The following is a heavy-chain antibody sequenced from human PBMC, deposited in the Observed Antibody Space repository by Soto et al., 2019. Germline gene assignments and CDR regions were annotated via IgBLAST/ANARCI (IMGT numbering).Heavy chain of an antibody. J-gene: IGHJ5*02. Sequence: PSETLSLTCTVSGGSISSYYWSWIRQPPGNGLEWIGYIYYSGSTNYNPSLKSRVTISVDTSKNQFSLKLSSVTAADTAVYYCARDRRIAARLEWFDPWRQGTLVTVSS. D-gene: IGHD6-6*01. CDR2: IYYSGST. CDR3: ARDRRIAARLEWFDP. CDR1: GGSISSYY. V-gene: IGHV4-59*01.